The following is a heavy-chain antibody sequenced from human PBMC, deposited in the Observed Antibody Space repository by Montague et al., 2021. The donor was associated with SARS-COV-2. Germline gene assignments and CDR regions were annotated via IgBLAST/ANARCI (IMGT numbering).Heavy chain of an antibody. V-gene: IGHV4-39*01. Sequence: SETLSLTCTVSGGSISSNLFYWGWIRQLPGKGLEWIGSISYSGSTYYNPSLKSRVTLSVDTSKNQFSLKLISLTAADTAMYYCARQVDPCGGTCRNWYFDLWGRATLVTVSS. D-gene: IGHD2-15*01. CDR2: ISYSGST. CDR1: GGSISSNLFY. CDR3: ARQVDPCGGTCRNWYFDL. J-gene: IGHJ2*01.